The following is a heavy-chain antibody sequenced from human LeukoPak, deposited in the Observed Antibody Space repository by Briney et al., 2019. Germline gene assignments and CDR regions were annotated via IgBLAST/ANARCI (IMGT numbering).Heavy chain of an antibody. V-gene: IGHV1-46*01. CDR3: ARDRGYYGSASHFDY. CDR2: INPSGGST. J-gene: IGHJ4*02. Sequence: ASVRVSCKASGYTFTSYYMHWVRQAPGQGLEWMGIINPSGGSTSYAQKFQGRVTMTRDTSTSTVYTELSSLRSEDTAVYYCARDRGYYGSASHFDYWGQGTLVTVSS. D-gene: IGHD3-10*01. CDR1: GYTFTSYY.